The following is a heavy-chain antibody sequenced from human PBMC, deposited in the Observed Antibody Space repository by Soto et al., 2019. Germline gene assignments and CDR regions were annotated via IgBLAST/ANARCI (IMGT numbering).Heavy chain of an antibody. CDR1: GASITYGGYS. CDR3: ARGGGSDSFDY. V-gene: IGHV4-30-2*01. D-gene: IGHD1-26*01. Sequence: SETLSLTCTVSGASITYGGYSWSWIRQTPGKGLEWIGYINHLETTFYNPSFESRLSLSIDRAKNQFSLNLNSMSAADRAVYFCARGGGSDSFDYWGQGILVTVPQ. J-gene: IGHJ4*02. CDR2: INHLETT.